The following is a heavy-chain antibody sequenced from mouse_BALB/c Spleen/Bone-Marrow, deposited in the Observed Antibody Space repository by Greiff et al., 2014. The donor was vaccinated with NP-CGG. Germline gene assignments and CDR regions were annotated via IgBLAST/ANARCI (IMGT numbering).Heavy chain of an antibody. CDR2: IDPSTGRT. J-gene: IGHJ2*01. CDR1: GYTFTSYW. CDR3: ARINGYDY. V-gene: IGHV1S81*02. Sequence: QVQLQQSGAELVKPGASVKLSCKASGYTFTSYWMHWVKQRPGQGLEWIGEIDPSTGRTDYNKKFKSQATLTVDKSASTAYTHRSSLTSEDAAVYYCARINGYDYWGQGTTLTVSS. D-gene: IGHD2-2*01.